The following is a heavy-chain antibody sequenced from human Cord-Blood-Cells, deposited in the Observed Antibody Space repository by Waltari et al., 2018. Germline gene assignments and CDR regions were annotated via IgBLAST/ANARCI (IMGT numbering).Heavy chain of an antibody. CDR3: ARAEYWYFDL. Sequence: QVQLVESGGGVVQPGRSLRLSCAASGFTFSSYGMHWVRQAPGKGLEWVAGIWYDGSNKYYADSVKGRFTIARDNSKNTLYLQMNSRRAEDTAVYYCARAEYWYFDLWGRGTLVTVSS. CDR1: GFTFSSYG. CDR2: IWYDGSNK. V-gene: IGHV3-33*01. J-gene: IGHJ2*01.